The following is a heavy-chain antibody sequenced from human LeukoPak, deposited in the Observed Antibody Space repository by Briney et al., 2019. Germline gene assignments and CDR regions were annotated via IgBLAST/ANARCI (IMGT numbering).Heavy chain of an antibody. J-gene: IGHJ2*01. V-gene: IGHV4-39*07. CDR2: IYYGGNT. D-gene: IGHD2-15*01. CDR1: GGSISSNNYY. Sequence: SETLSLTCTVSGGSISSNNYYWGWIRQPPGKGLEWIGSIYYGGNTYYNPSFKSRVTMSVDTSKNQFSLKLSSVTAADTAVHYCARAPCTGGSCPYWYFDLWGRGTLVTVSS. CDR3: ARAPCTGGSCPYWYFDL.